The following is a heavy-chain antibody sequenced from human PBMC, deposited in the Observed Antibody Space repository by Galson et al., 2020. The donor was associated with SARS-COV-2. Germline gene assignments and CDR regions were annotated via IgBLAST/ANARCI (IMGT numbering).Heavy chain of an antibody. CDR1: GFTFSSYR. Sequence: GESLKIPCAASGFTFSSYRMHWVRQAPGKGLEWVAAISYAGRNKYYADSVKGRFTISRDNSKNTLYLQMNSLRAEDTAVYYCAAWIQLYGVSDYWGQGTLVTVSS. J-gene: IGHJ4*02. CDR2: ISYAGRNK. CDR3: AAWIQLYGVSDY. V-gene: IGHV3-30*03. D-gene: IGHD5-18*01.